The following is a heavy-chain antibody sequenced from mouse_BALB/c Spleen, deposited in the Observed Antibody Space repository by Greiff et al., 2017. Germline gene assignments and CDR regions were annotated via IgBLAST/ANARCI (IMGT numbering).Heavy chain of an antibody. CDR1: GYTFTSYW. J-gene: IGHJ2*01. CDR2: IYPSDSYT. Sequence: VQLQQPGAELVRPGASVKLSCKASGYTFTSYWMNWVKQRPGQGLEWIGNIYPSDSYTNYNQKFKDKATLTVDKSSSTAYMQLSSPTSEDSAVYYCTRWSTTVVFDYWGQGTTLTVSS. D-gene: IGHD1-1*01. CDR3: TRWSTTVVFDY. V-gene: IGHV1-69*02.